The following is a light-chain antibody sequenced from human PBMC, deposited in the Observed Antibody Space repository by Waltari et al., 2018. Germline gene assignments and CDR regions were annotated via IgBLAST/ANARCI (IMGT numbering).Light chain of an antibody. Sequence: EIVMTQSPATLSVSPGERATLSCRASQTISANLAWYQQKPGQPPRLLIYGASTRATGIPARFSGSGSGTEFTLTISGLLSEDFAIYYCQQYSPWPLTFGGGTKMEIK. CDR2: GAS. CDR1: QTISAN. V-gene: IGKV3-15*01. CDR3: QQYSPWPLT. J-gene: IGKJ4*01.